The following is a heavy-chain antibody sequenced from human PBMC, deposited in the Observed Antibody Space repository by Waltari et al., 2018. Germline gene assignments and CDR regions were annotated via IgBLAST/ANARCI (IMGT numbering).Heavy chain of an antibody. CDR1: GGFVNNLH. CDR2: VFSSGST. Sequence: QVHLQESGPGRLKPSEPLSLTCTVSGGFVNNLHWRWIRRPAGKGLEWIGRVFSSGSTNYNSSLKSRVTMSVDTSKNQISLKLTSVTAADTGIYYCARGRGLQGFNFYYDMDVWGKGSAVTVSS. CDR3: ARGRGLQGFNFYYDMDV. V-gene: IGHV4-4*07. D-gene: IGHD4-4*01. J-gene: IGHJ6*03.